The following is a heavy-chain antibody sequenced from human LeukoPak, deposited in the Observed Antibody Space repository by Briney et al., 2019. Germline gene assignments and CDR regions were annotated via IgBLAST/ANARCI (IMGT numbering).Heavy chain of an antibody. CDR2: IIPIFGTA. CDR3: ARFEVYGSSGYSPFDY. D-gene: IGHD3-22*01. CDR1: GGTFSSYA. V-gene: IGHV1-69*13. Sequence: ASVKVSCKASGGTFSSYAISWVRQAPGQGLEWMGGIIPIFGTANYAQKFQGRVTITADESTSTAYMELSSLRSEDTAVYYCARFEVYGSSGYSPFDYWGQGTLVTVSS. J-gene: IGHJ4*02.